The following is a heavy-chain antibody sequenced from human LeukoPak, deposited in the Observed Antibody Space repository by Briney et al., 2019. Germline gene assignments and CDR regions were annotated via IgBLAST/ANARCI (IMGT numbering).Heavy chain of an antibody. Sequence: KASETLSLTCAVYGGSFSGYYWSWIRRPPGKGLEWIGEINHSGSTNYNPSLKSRVTISVDTSKNQFSLKLSSVTAADTAVYYCAREVVIVPDYYYYGLDVWGQGTTVTVSS. CDR3: AREVVIVPDYYYYGLDV. D-gene: IGHD2/OR15-2a*01. CDR1: GGSFSGYY. CDR2: INHSGST. V-gene: IGHV4-34*01. J-gene: IGHJ6*02.